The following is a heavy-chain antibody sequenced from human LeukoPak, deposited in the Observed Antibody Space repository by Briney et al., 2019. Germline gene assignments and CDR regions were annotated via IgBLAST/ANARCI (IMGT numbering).Heavy chain of an antibody. CDR2: INSDGSST. CDR1: GFTFSSYW. Sequence: GGSLRLSCAASGFTFSSYWMHWVRQAPGKGLVWVSRINSDGSSTSYADSVKGRFTISRDNAKNTLYLQMNSLRAEDTAVYYCASLGIAVAGPSRYYFDYWGQGTLVTVSS. V-gene: IGHV3-74*01. CDR3: ASLGIAVAGPSRYYFDY. J-gene: IGHJ4*02. D-gene: IGHD6-19*01.